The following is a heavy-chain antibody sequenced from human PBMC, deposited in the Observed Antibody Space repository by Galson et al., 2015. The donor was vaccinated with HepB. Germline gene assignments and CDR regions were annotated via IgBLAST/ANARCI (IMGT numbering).Heavy chain of an antibody. D-gene: IGHD2-2*01. V-gene: IGHV2-5*02. J-gene: IGHJ4*02. CDR3: AHRLDYAGGWDTGYLDH. Sequence: PALVKPTQTLTLTCTFSGFSLTASPVGVGWIRQPPGEALEWLAVIYWDDDKRYNPNLKTRLAITKDTSKNQEVLTMTNMDPVDTATYFCAHRLDYAGGWDTGYLDHWGRGILVTVSS. CDR1: GFSLTASPVG. CDR2: IYWDDDK.